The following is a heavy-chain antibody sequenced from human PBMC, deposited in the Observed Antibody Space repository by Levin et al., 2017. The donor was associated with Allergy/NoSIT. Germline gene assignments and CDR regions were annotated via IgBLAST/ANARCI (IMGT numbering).Heavy chain of an antibody. Sequence: SESLSLTCTVSGGSISSSSYYWGWIRQPPGKGLEWIGSIYYSGSTYYNPSLKSRVTISVDTSKNQFSLKLSSVTAADTAVYYCARHLITMIVVGHFDYWGQGTLVTVSS. CDR2: IYYSGST. V-gene: IGHV4-39*01. D-gene: IGHD3-22*01. CDR3: ARHLITMIVVGHFDY. J-gene: IGHJ4*02. CDR1: GGSISSSSYY.